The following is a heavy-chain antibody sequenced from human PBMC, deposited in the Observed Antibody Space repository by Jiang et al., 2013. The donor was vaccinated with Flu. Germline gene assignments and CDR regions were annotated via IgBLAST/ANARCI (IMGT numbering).Heavy chain of an antibody. CDR1: GATFINYA. Sequence: SGAEVKKPGSSVKVPCRASGATFINYAITWVRQAPGQGLEWMGGITPIFGTTKYAQKFQGRLTITADESTRTTYVELSSLRSEDTAVYFCARPLREGYNYYTYYFDNWGRGNAGHRLL. CDR3: ARPLREGYNYYTYYFDN. D-gene: IGHD5-24*01. CDR2: ITPIFGTT. J-gene: IGHJ4*02. V-gene: IGHV1-69*01.